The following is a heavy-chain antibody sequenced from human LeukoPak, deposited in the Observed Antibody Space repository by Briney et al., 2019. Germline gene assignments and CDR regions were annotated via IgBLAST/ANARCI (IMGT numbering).Heavy chain of an antibody. D-gene: IGHD1-20*01. CDR1: GGSFSGYY. V-gene: IGHV4-34*01. CDR2: INHSGST. J-gene: IGHJ4*02. Sequence: TLSLTCAVYGGSFSGYYWSWIRQPPGKGLEWIGEINHSGSTNYNPSLKSRVTISVDTSKNQFSLKLSSVTAADTAVYYCARVHNWNDYWGQGTLVTVSS. CDR3: ARVHNWNDY.